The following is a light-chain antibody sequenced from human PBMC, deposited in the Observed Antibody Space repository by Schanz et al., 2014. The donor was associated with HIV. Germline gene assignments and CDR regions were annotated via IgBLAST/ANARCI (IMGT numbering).Light chain of an antibody. CDR1: QSVKSN. CDR2: DAS. J-gene: IGKJ4*01. Sequence: EIVLTQSPGTLSLSPGERATLSCRASQSVKSNFIGWYQQKPGQAPRLLIYDASNRATGIPARFSGSGSGTDFTLTISSLEPEDFAVYYCQQRSNWLTFGGGTKVEIK. V-gene: IGKV3-11*01. CDR3: QQRSNWLT.